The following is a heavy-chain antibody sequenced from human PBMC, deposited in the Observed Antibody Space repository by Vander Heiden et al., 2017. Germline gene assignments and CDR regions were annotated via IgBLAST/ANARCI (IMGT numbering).Heavy chain of an antibody. J-gene: IGHJ3*02. CDR3: AHRRRGELSSKSSVAFDI. CDR2: IYWNDDK. CDR1: RFSLITRGVG. D-gene: IGHD3-16*02. V-gene: IGHV2-5*01. Sequence: QITLKGSGPALVYPPPALTLTCTFSRFSLITRGVGVGCIRQPPGKALEWLALIYWNDDKRYSPSLKSRLTITKDTSKNQVVLTVTNMDPVDTATYYCAHRRRGELSSKSSVAFDIWGQGTMVTGSS.